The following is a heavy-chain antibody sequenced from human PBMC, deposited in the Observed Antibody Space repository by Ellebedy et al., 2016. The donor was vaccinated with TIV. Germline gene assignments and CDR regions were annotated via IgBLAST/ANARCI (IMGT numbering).Heavy chain of an antibody. CDR1: GASIRSDSSY. CDR3: ATFRNLDGFDI. CDR2: IHYGGDT. D-gene: IGHD2/OR15-2a*01. Sequence: SETLSLTCIVSGASIRSDSSYWGWLRQSPGKGLEWIGSIHYGGDTYYNPSLKSRVTISVDTSKDHFSLELSSVTAADTAVYYCATFRNLDGFDIWGQGKMVTVSS. J-gene: IGHJ3*02. V-gene: IGHV4-39*07.